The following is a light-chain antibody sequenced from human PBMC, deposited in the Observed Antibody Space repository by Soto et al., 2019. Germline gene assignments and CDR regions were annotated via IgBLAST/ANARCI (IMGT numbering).Light chain of an antibody. Sequence: QSALTQPASVSGSPGQSITISCTGTSSDVGGYNYVSWYQQHPGKAPKLMIYEVSNRPSGVSNRFSGSKSGNTASLTIAGLQDEDEADYYCSSYTSSSTPVVFGGGTKLPVL. V-gene: IGLV2-14*01. J-gene: IGLJ2*01. CDR3: SSYTSSSTPVV. CDR2: EVS. CDR1: SSDVGGYNY.